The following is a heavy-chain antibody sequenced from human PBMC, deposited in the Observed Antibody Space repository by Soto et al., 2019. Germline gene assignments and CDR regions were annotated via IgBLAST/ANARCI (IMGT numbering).Heavy chain of an antibody. V-gene: IGHV3-21*01. CDR2: ISSSSSYI. CDR1: GFTFSSYS. D-gene: IGHD3-22*01. CDR3: ARDSITYYYDSSGYPKGPEGYYGMDV. J-gene: IGHJ6*02. Sequence: GGSLRLSCAASGFTFSSYSMNWVRQAPGKGLEWVSSISSSSSYIYYADSVKGRFTISRDNAKNPLYLQMNSLRAEDTAVYYCARDSITYYYDSSGYPKGPEGYYGMDVWGQGTTVTVSS.